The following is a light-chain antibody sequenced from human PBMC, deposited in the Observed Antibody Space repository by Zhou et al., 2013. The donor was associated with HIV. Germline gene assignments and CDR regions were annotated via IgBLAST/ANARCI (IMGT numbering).Light chain of an antibody. V-gene: IGKV3-20*01. CDR1: QSISSTY. Sequence: VLTQSPGTLSLSPGERATLSCRASQSISSTYLAWYQQRPGQAPRLLVYGASTRATGIPDRFSGSGSGTDFTLTISRLEPEDFGVYYCQQYGSSPPFTFGPGTQSGYQ. CDR3: QQYGSSPPFT. CDR2: GAS. J-gene: IGKJ3*01.